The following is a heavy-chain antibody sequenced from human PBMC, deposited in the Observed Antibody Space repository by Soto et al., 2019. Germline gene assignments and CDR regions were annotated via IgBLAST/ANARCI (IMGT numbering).Heavy chain of an antibody. CDR3: ARQAYYGSGTYYSDS. CDR1: GYNFISFW. V-gene: IGHV5-51*01. J-gene: IGHJ4*02. CDR2: IYPGDSDT. Sequence: PGDSLKISCETSGYNFISFWIAWVRQMPGKGLEWMGLIYPGDSDTTYSPAFQGQVTISVDRSTKTAYLQWSSMKASDTAMYYCARQAYYGSGTYYSDSWGQGTLVTVSS. D-gene: IGHD3-10*01.